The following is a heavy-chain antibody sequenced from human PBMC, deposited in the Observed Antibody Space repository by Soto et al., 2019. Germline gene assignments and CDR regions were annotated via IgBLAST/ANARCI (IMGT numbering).Heavy chain of an antibody. V-gene: IGHV4-38-2*02. CDR1: GFTLRSAFF. CDR2: IYRPGSGNVFHSPST. Sequence: PSETLSLTCKVSGFTLRSAFFWGWISHPPGKGLEGIGSIYRPGSGNVFHSPSTYNNPSLDGRVVISVDKTKNEFFLQLTSVTAADKAVYYCARSAFYAGSTGSYHVFDPWGQGTLVTVSS. J-gene: IGHJ5*02. CDR3: ARSAFYAGSTGSYHVFDP. D-gene: IGHD3-9*01.